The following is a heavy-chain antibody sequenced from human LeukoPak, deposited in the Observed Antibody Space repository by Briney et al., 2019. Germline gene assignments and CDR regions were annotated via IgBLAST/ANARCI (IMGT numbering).Heavy chain of an antibody. Sequence: GGSLRLSCAVPGVTLSNYGMSWVRQAPGKGLEWVAGISDSGGRTNYADSVKGRFTISRDNPKNTLYLQMNSLRAEDTAVYFCAKRGVVIRVILVGFHKEAYYFDSWGQGALVTVSS. CDR1: GVTLSNYG. J-gene: IGHJ4*02. V-gene: IGHV3-23*01. D-gene: IGHD3-22*01. CDR2: ISDSGGRT. CDR3: AKRGVVIRVILVGFHKEAYYFDS.